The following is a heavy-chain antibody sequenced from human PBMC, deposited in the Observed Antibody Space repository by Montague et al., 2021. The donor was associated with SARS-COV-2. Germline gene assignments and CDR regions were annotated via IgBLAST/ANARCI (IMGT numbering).Heavy chain of an antibody. D-gene: IGHD1-1*01. CDR3: ARAQNTCFIANCVNYFEV. V-gene: IGHV4-59*01. CDR1: GGSFSGYY. Sequence: SETLSLTCAVYGGSFSGYYWSWIRQPPGKGLEWIGYVHYTGSTEYNPSLKTRVTLSLDTPRNHFFLKLRSVTAADTAVYYCARAQNTCFIANCVNYFEVWGLGALVTVSS. CDR2: VHYTGST. J-gene: IGHJ4*02.